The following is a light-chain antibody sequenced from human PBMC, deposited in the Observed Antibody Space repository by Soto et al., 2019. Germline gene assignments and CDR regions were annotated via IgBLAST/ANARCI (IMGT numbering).Light chain of an antibody. Sequence: QSALTQPASVSGSPGQSITISCTGTSSDVGTYNLVSWYQQRPGKAPTLIIFEDDQRPSGVSFRFSGSKSGNTASLTISGLQTEDEADYYCCSYAGSSTYVFGPGTKLTVL. CDR2: EDD. CDR3: CSYAGSSTYV. J-gene: IGLJ1*01. V-gene: IGLV2-23*01. CDR1: SSDVGTYNL.